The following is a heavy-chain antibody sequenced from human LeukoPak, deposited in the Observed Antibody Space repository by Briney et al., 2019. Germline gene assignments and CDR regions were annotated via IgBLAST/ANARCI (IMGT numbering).Heavy chain of an antibody. D-gene: IGHD2-15*01. Sequence: SVKVSCKASGGTFSSYAISWVRQAPGQGLEWMGGIIPIFGTANYAQKFQGRVTITADECTSTAYMELSSLRSEDTAVYYCARSYCSGGSCYGGNWFDPWGQGTLVTVSS. CDR3: ARSYCSGGSCYGGNWFDP. CDR1: GGTFSSYA. J-gene: IGHJ5*02. CDR2: IIPIFGTA. V-gene: IGHV1-69*01.